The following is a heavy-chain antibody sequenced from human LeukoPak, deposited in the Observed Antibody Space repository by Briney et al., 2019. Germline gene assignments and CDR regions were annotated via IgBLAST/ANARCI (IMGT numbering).Heavy chain of an antibody. CDR3: ARAGISGYFYPNEYFNH. CDR1: GFTFSAYS. CDR2: ISSSSRYI. Sequence: PGGSLRLSCATSGFTFSAYSMNWVRQAPGKGLEWVSSISSSSRYIYYADSVKGRFTVSRDNAKNSLYLQMNSLKVEDSAVYYCARAGISGYFYPNEYFNHWGPGTHVAVSS. J-gene: IGHJ1*01. V-gene: IGHV3-21*01. D-gene: IGHD3-22*01.